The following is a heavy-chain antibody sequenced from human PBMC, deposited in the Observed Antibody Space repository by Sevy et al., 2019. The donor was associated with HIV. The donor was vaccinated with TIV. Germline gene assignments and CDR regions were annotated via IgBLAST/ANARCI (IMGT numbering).Heavy chain of an antibody. D-gene: IGHD3-22*01. CDR2: IYHSGST. CDR1: GYSISSGYY. J-gene: IGHJ4*02. CDR3: ARVDSSGYYFDY. Sequence: ETLSLTCTVSGYSISSGYYWGWIRQPPGKGLEWIGSIYHSGSTYYNPSLKSRVTISVDTSKNQFSLKLSSVTAADTTVYYCARVDSSGYYFDYWGQGTLVTVSS. V-gene: IGHV4-38-2*02.